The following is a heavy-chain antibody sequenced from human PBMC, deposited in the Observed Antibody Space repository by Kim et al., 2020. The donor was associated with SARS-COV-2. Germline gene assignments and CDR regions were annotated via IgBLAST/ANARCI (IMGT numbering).Heavy chain of an antibody. D-gene: IGHD3-3*01. Sequence: SETLSLTCTVSGGSISSSSYYWGWIRQPPGKGLEWIGSIYYSGSTYYNPSLKSRVTISVDTSKNQFSLKLSSVTAADTAVYYCARQWGVADFWSGYPNWFDPWGQGTLVTVSS. CDR2: IYYSGST. CDR3: ARQWGVADFWSGYPNWFDP. V-gene: IGHV4-39*01. CDR1: GGSISSSSYY. J-gene: IGHJ5*02.